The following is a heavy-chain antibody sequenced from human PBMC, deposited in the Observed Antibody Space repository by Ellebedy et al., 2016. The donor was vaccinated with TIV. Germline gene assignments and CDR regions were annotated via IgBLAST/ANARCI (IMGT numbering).Heavy chain of an antibody. Sequence: SETLSLTCTVSGGSIRSYYWSWIRQPPGKGLEWIGYIYYSGRTNYNPSLKRRVPMSVDTSKNQFSLKLSSVTAADTAVYYCARAREDSSGWTTYPFYGLDVWGQGTTVTVSS. D-gene: IGHD6-19*01. CDR1: GGSIRSYY. J-gene: IGHJ6*02. V-gene: IGHV4-59*01. CDR2: IYYSGRT. CDR3: ARAREDSSGWTTYPFYGLDV.